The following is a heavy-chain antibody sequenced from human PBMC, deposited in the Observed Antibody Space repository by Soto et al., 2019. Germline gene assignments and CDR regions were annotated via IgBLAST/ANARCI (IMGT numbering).Heavy chain of an antibody. V-gene: IGHV1-2*02. CDR2: INPNSGGT. CDR3: ARGEDCSGGSCVYYYGMDV. Sequence: QVQLVQSGAEVKKPGASVKVSCKASGYTFTGYYMHWVRQAPGQGLEWMGWINPNSGGTNYAQKVQGGDTRTRCPSISKGDMELSRLRSGDTAVHYCARGEDCSGGSCVYYYGMDVWGQGTTVTVSS. CDR1: GYTFTGYY. J-gene: IGHJ6*02. D-gene: IGHD2-15*01.